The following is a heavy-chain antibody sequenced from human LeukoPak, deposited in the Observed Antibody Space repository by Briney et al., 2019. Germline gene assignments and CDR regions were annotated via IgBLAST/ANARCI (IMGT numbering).Heavy chain of an antibody. CDR2: ISSISSYI. V-gene: IGHV3-21*01. Sequence: PRGSLRLSCAASGFTFSSYSMNWVRQAPGKGLEWVSSISSISSYIYYADSAKGRFTVSRDNAKNSLYLQMDSLRAEDTAVYYCARDPSGTYYPRVSGALDIWGQGTMVTVSS. D-gene: IGHD1-26*01. CDR3: ARDPSGTYYPRVSGALDI. CDR1: GFTFSSYS. J-gene: IGHJ3*02.